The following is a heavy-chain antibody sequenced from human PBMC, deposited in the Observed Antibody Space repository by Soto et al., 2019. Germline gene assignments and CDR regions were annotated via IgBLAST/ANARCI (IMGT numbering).Heavy chain of an antibody. Sequence: QERLVQSGAEVRKPGSSVKVSCKVTGGTSTRYAINWVRQAPGQGLEWMGGIVPMFGTSKYAQKFQGRVTITADTATYIAYMELRSLRSDDTAVYYCNRGSEYDFWGGYLWGQGTLVSVSS. CDR3: NRGSEYDFWGGYL. V-gene: IGHV1-69*06. CDR1: GGTSTRYA. D-gene: IGHD3-3*01. J-gene: IGHJ4*02. CDR2: IVPMFGTS.